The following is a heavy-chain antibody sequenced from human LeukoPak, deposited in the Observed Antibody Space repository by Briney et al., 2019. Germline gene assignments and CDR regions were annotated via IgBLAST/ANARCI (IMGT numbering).Heavy chain of an antibody. D-gene: IGHD6-13*01. V-gene: IGHV1-69*04. CDR2: IIPILGIA. J-gene: IGHJ4*02. CDR3: ARPAGIAAAGHFDY. CDR1: GGTFSSCA. Sequence: SVKVSCKASGGTFSSCAISWVRQAPGQGLEWMGRIIPILGIANYAQKFQGRVTITADKSTSTAYMELSSLRSEDTAVYYCARPAGIAAAGHFDYWGQGTLVTVSS.